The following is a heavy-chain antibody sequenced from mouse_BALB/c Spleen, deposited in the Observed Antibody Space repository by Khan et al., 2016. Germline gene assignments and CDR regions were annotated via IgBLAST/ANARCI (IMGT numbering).Heavy chain of an antibody. CDR2: INTNTGEP. J-gene: IGHJ3*01. CDR1: GYTFTNYG. V-gene: IGHV9-3*02. CDR3: AEDYYGSNWFAY. Sequence: QIQLVQSGPELKKPGETVKISCKASGYTFTNYGMNWVKQAPGTGLKWMGWINTNTGEPTYAEEFKGRFAFSLETSASTAYLQINNLKNEDTATXFCAEDYYGSNWFAYWGQGTLVTVSA. D-gene: IGHD1-1*01.